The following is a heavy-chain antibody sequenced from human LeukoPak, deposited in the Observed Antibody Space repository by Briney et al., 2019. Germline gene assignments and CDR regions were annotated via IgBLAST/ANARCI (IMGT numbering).Heavy chain of an antibody. CDR3: ATIFIAVADTAYYYYGMDV. Sequence: SETLSLTCAVYGVSFSGYYWSWIRQPPGKGLEWIGEINHSGSTNYNPSLKSRVTMSVDTSKNQFSLKLSSVTAADTAVYYCATIFIAVADTAYYYYGMDVWGQGTTVTVSS. CDR2: INHSGST. V-gene: IGHV4-34*01. D-gene: IGHD6-19*01. CDR1: GVSFSGYY. J-gene: IGHJ6*02.